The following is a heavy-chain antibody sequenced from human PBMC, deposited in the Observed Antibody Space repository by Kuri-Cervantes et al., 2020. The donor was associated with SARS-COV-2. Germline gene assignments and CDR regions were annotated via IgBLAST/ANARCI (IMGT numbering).Heavy chain of an antibody. V-gene: IGHV7-4-1*02. CDR2: INTSTGNP. CDR1: GYTFTSYA. Sequence: ASVKVSCKASGYTFTSYAMNWVRQAPGQGLEWMGWINTSTGNPTYAQGFTGRFVFSLDTSFRTAYLQISSLKAEDTAVYYCARDTNFGSGCYWFDLWGQGTLVTVSS. D-gene: IGHD3-10*01. CDR3: ARDTNFGSGCYWFDL. J-gene: IGHJ5*02.